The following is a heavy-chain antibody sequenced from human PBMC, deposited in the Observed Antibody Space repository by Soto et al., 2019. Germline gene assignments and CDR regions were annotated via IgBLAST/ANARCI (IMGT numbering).Heavy chain of an antibody. D-gene: IGHD5-18*01. CDR1: GFSFSSYS. CDR2: MSATGGST. Sequence: QLLESGGDLIQPGGSLRLSCAASGFSFSSYSMSWVRQAPGKGLEWVSGMSATGGSTYYVDSVKGRFIIYRDNSWNTPDLQMNSLRADDTAVYYCAKSWGDTWQGSAFHIWGVGTMVTVSA. CDR3: AKSWGDTWQGSAFHI. V-gene: IGHV3-23*01. J-gene: IGHJ3*02.